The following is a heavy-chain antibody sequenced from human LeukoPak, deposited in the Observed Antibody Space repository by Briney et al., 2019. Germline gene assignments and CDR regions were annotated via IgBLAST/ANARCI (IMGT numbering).Heavy chain of an antibody. D-gene: IGHD4-17*01. CDR2: ISSSGSTI. CDR1: GFTFSSYE. J-gene: IGHJ3*02. Sequence: QSGGSLRLSCAASGFTFSSYEMNWVRQAPGKGLEWVSYISSSGSTIYYADSVKGRFTISRDNAKNSLYLQMNSLRAEDTAVYYCARNTDFDYGDFLGAFDIWGQGTMVTVSS. CDR3: ARNTDFDYGDFLGAFDI. V-gene: IGHV3-48*03.